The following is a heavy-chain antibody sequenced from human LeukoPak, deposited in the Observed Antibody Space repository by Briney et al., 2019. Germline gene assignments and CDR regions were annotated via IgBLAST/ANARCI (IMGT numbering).Heavy chain of an antibody. Sequence: ASVKVSCKAAGYTFTSHDINWVRQAAGQGLEXXXXMNPTSGYTGYAQKFQGRITLTRDTSISTAYMELSSLRSDDTAVYYCARMRGYSLGYWYLDVWGRGTLVSVSS. D-gene: IGHD5-18*01. CDR1: GYTFTSHD. V-gene: IGHV1-8*01. CDR2: MNPTSGYT. CDR3: ARMRGYSLGYWYLDV. J-gene: IGHJ2*01.